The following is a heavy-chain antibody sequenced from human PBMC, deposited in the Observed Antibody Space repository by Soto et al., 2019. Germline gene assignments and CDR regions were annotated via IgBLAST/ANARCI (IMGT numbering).Heavy chain of an antibody. J-gene: IGHJ6*02. Sequence: GAALVKPKRTLRQKCTFSGLSLNTSGMCVSLLHQPPGKALEWLALIDWDDDKYYSTSLKTRLTISKDTSKNQVVLTMTNMDPVDTATYYCALSVRPYGMDVWRQGTTVPVSS. D-gene: IGHD4-17*01. CDR3: ALSVRPYGMDV. V-gene: IGHV2-70*01. CDR2: IDWDDDK. CDR1: GLSLNTSGMC.